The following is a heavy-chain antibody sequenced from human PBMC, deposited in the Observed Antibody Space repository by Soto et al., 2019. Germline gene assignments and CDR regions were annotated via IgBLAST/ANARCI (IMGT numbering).Heavy chain of an antibody. CDR3: ARHRAPYSSSPLDF. CDR1: GVSITSTSYY. D-gene: IGHD6-13*01. CDR2: ISYSGST. Sequence: QMQLQESGPGLVKPSETLSLTCTVSGVSITSTSYYWGWIRQPPGKGLEWIGTISYSGSTYYNPSLKSRVTISVDTSKNQFSLKLSSVTAADTAVYYCARHRAPYSSSPLDFWGQGTLVTVSS. J-gene: IGHJ4*02. V-gene: IGHV4-39*01.